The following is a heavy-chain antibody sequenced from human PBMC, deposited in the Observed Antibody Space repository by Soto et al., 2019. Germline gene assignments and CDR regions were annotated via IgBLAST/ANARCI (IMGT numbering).Heavy chain of an antibody. J-gene: IGHJ6*02. V-gene: IGHV3-30*18. Sequence: SLRLSCAASGFTFVSYGMHWVRQAPGKGLEWVAVISYDGSNKYYADSVKGRFTISRDNSKNTLYLQMNSLRAEDTAVYYCAKDRGRSSWYGLGYYGMDVWGQGTTVTVSS. CDR2: ISYDGSNK. D-gene: IGHD6-13*01. CDR1: GFTFVSYG. CDR3: AKDRGRSSWYGLGYYGMDV.